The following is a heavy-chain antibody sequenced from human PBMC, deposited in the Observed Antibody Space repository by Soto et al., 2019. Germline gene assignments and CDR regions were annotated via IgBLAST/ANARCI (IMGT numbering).Heavy chain of an antibody. V-gene: IGHV4-34*01. D-gene: IGHD2-2*01. CDR3: ARHPGYWSGSSCYGYYTMDV. Sequence: SETLSLTCAVYGGSFSGYYWSWIRQPPGKGLEWIGEINHSGSTNYNPSLKSRVTISVDTSKNQFSLKLSSVTAADTAVYSCARHPGYWSGSSCYGYYTMDVWGQGTTVTVSS. CDR2: INHSGST. J-gene: IGHJ6*02. CDR1: GGSFSGYY.